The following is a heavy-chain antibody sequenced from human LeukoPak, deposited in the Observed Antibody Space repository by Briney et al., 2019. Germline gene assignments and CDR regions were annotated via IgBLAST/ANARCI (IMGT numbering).Heavy chain of an antibody. V-gene: IGHV1-46*01. D-gene: IGHD6-13*01. J-gene: IGHJ3*02. CDR2: INPSGGST. CDR1: GYTFTNYY. CDR3: AREGTAVAGGAFDI. Sequence: ASVKVSCKASGYTFTNYYMHWVGQAPGQGLEWMGIINPSGGSTSYAQKFQGRVTMTRDMSTSTVYMELSSLRSEDTAVYYCAREGTAVAGGAFDIWGQGTMVTVSS.